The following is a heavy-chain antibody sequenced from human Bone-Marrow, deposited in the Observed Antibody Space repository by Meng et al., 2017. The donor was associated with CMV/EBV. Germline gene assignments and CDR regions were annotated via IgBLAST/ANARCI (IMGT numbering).Heavy chain of an antibody. J-gene: IGHJ5*02. D-gene: IGHD4-11*01. CDR3: ARELQDWFDP. CDR2: IIPIFGTA. Sequence: SVKVSCKASGGTFSSYAISWVRQAPGQGLEWMGGIIPIFGTANYAQKFQGRVTITTDESTSTAYMKLSSLRSEDTAVYYCARELQDWFDPWGQGTLVTVSS. CDR1: GGTFSSYA. V-gene: IGHV1-69*05.